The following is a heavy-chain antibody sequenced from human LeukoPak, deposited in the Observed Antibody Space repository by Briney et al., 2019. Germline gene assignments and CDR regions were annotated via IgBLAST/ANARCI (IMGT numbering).Heavy chain of an antibody. CDR3: ARALSYHHYYDSDIPHAFDI. CDR2: IIPMFRTP. D-gene: IGHD3-22*01. Sequence: SVKVSCKASGGTFSSYGINWVRQAPGQGLEWMGGIIPMFRTPHYAQKFQGRVTIIMDESTTTAYMELSSLRSEDTAVYFCARALSYHHYYDSDIPHAFDIWGQGTMVTVSS. CDR1: GGTFSSYG. J-gene: IGHJ3*02. V-gene: IGHV1-69*05.